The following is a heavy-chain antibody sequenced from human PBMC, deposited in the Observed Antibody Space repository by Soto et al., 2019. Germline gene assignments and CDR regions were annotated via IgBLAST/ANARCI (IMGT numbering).Heavy chain of an antibody. V-gene: IGHV6-1*01. J-gene: IGHJ6*02. CDR3: ARASSSIAARPPRYHYGMDV. D-gene: IGHD6-6*01. CDR1: GDSVSSNSAA. Sequence: PSQILSLTCAISGDSVSSNSAAWNWIRQSPSRGLEWLGRTYYRSKWYNDYAVSVKSRITINPDTSKNQFSLQLNSVTPEDTAVYYCARASSSIAARPPRYHYGMDVWGQGTTVTVSS. CDR2: TYYRSKWYN.